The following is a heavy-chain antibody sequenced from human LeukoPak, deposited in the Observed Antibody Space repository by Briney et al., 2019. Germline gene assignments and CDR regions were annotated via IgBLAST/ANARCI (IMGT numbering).Heavy chain of an antibody. V-gene: IGHV3-48*04. J-gene: IGHJ4*02. D-gene: IGHD2-2*01. CDR1: GFSFSSYS. CDR3: ARSLVPAATLRVPVSGVSMTPGY. Sequence: GGSLRLSCAASGFSFSSYSMNWVRQAPGKGLEWVSYISSSSRTIYYADSVKGRFTISRDNAKNSLYLQMNSLRAEDTAVYYCARSLVPAATLRVPVSGVSMTPGYWGQGTLVTVSS. CDR2: ISSSSRTI.